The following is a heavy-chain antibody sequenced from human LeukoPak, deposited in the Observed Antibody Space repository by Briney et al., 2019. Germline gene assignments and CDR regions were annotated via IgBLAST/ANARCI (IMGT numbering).Heavy chain of an antibody. CDR1: GHPISGYH. Sequence: PSETLSLTCTVSGHPISGYHGNCIPQPPGGGLEWIGYIYYSGSTNYNPSLKSRVTILVDTSKNQFSLKLSSVTAADTAVYYCARGGSTWLAFDYWGQGTLVTVSS. CDR3: ARGGSTWLAFDY. D-gene: IGHD6-13*01. V-gene: IGHV4-59*01. J-gene: IGHJ4*02. CDR2: IYYSGST.